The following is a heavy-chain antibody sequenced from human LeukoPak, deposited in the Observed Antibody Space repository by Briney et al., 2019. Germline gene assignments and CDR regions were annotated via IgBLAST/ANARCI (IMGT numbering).Heavy chain of an antibody. CDR2: IRSKAYGGTT. CDR1: GFTFGDFA. Sequence: GGSLRLSCTASGFTFGDFAMSWVRQAPGKGLEWVGFIRSKAYGGTTEYAASVKGRFTISRDDSKSIAYLQLNSLRTEDTAVYYCTRCSGGSCYYYGMDVWGQGTTVTVSS. J-gene: IGHJ6*02. CDR3: TRCSGGSCYYYGMDV. D-gene: IGHD2-15*01. V-gene: IGHV3-49*04.